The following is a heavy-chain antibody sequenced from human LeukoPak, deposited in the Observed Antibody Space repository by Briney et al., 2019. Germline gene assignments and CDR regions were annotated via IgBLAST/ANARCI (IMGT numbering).Heavy chain of an antibody. V-gene: IGHV3-11*01. CDR3: ARSIAVAGTAPGY. J-gene: IGHJ4*02. Sequence: AGGSLRLSCAASGFTFSDYYMSWIRQAPGKGLEWVSYISSSGSTIYYADSVKGRFTISRDNAKSSLYLQMNSLRAEDTALYHCARSIAVAGTAPGYWGQGTLVTVSS. CDR2: ISSSGSTI. D-gene: IGHD6-19*01. CDR1: GFTFSDYY.